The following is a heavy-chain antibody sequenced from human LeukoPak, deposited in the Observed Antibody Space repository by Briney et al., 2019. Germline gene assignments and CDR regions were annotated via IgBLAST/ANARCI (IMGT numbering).Heavy chain of an antibody. J-gene: IGHJ4*02. CDR1: GGSFSGYY. V-gene: IGHV4-34*01. CDR3: ARGVVHRPNFDY. D-gene: IGHD6-6*01. Sequence: SETLSLTCAVYGGSFSGYYWSWIRQPPGKGLEWIGEINHSGSTNYNPSLKSRVTISVDTSKNQFSLKLSSVTAADTAVYYCARGVVHRPNFDYWGQGTLVTVSS. CDR2: INHSGST.